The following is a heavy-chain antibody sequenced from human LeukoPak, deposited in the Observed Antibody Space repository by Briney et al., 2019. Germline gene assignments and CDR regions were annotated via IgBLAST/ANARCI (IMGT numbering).Heavy chain of an antibody. CDR1: GFTFSSYS. Sequence: GGSLRLSCAASGFTFSSYSMNWVRQAPGKGPEWVSSISSSSSYIYYADSVKGRFTISRDNAKNSLYLQMNSLRAEDTAVYYCARGLVVATFDYWGQGTLVTVSS. V-gene: IGHV3-21*01. CDR3: ARGLVVATFDY. J-gene: IGHJ4*02. CDR2: ISSSSSYI. D-gene: IGHD5-12*01.